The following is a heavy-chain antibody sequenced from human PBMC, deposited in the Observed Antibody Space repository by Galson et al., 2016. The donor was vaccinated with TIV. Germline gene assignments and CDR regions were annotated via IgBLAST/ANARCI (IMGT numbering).Heavy chain of an antibody. CDR1: SDSIINYY. D-gene: IGHD3-10*01. CDR3: ARDLGRGAFDI. CDR2: ISDSGRS. Sequence: ETLSLTCTVSSDSIINYYLSWIRQPPGKGLEWIGYISDSGRSNENPSLTSRVTISVDTSKTQISLKLKCVTAADTAMYYCARDLGRGAFDIGGQGTMVTVSS. V-gene: IGHV4-59*01. J-gene: IGHJ3*02.